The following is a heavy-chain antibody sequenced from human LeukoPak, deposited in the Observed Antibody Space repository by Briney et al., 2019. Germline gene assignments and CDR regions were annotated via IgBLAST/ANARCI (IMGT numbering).Heavy chain of an antibody. CDR2: ISGSST. D-gene: IGHD2-2*01. CDR1: GFIFRSYA. J-gene: IGHJ4*02. Sequence: GGSLRLSCAASGFIFRSYAMSWVRQAPGKGLEWVSVISGSSTYYADSVKGRFTISRDNSKNTLYLQMNSLRADDTALYYCAKDRRVGSTTSCDYDYWGQGTLVTVSS. CDR3: AKDRRVGSTTSCDYDY. V-gene: IGHV3-23*01.